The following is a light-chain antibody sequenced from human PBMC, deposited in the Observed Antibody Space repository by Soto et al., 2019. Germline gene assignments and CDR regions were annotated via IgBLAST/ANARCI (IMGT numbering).Light chain of an antibody. J-gene: IGLJ2*01. Sequence: QSVLTQPASVSGSPGQSITISCTGTSSDIGGYKYVSWYQQHPGKAPKLLISEVTNRPSGVSNRFSGSKSGNTASLTISGLQAEDEADYYCSSYTTNITPVVFGGGTKVTVL. CDR1: SSDIGGYKY. V-gene: IGLV2-14*01. CDR2: EVT. CDR3: SSYTTNITPVV.